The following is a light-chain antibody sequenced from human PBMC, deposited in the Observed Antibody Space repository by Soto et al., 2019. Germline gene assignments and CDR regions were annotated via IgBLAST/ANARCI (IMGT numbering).Light chain of an antibody. Sequence: QSALTQPASVSASPGQSSTISCAGTTSDVGGYNYVSWYQQHPGKAPKVMIYDVSNRPSGVSNRFSGSKSGNTASLTISGLQADDEADYYCRSYTTSYTWVFGGGTKLTVL. V-gene: IGLV2-14*01. CDR3: RSYTTSYTWV. CDR2: DVS. J-gene: IGLJ3*02. CDR1: TSDVGGYNY.